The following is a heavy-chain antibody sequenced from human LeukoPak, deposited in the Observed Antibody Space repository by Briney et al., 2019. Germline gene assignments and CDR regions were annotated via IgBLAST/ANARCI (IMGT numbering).Heavy chain of an antibody. CDR3: ARSDDSSGYPTDY. CDR1: GYTFTGYY. V-gene: IGHV1-2*04. Sequence: ASVKVSCKASGYTFTGYYMHWVRQAPGQGLEWMGWINPNSGGTNYAQKFQGWVTMTRDTSISTAYMELSRLRSDDTAVYYCARSDDSSGYPTDYWGQGTLVTVSS. J-gene: IGHJ4*02. D-gene: IGHD3-22*01. CDR2: INPNSGGT.